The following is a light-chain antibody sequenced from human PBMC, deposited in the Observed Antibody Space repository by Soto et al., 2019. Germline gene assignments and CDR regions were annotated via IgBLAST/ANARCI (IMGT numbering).Light chain of an antibody. V-gene: IGKV3-20*01. CDR3: QQYGTSPRT. J-gene: IGKJ1*01. Sequence: EVMLTQSPGTLSLSPGERATLSCRASQSIFSNYLAWYQQKSGQAPRLLIYGASNRATGIPDRFSGSGSGTDFTLTISRLEPEDFAVDYCQQYGTSPRTFGHVTKVEFK. CDR1: QSIFSNY. CDR2: GAS.